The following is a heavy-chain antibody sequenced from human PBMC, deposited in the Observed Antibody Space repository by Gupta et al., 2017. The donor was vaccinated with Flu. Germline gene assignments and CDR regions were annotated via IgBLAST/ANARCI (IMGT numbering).Heavy chain of an antibody. CDR1: RYA. D-gene: IGHD2-8*02. Sequence: RYARGWARQEARKGRQWVAGIGAAGDSKYHADAGEGRFTIARNNCKNTMYLQMKRPTVTDTAVYDGAKAPWRNRFDRWCDPWVKGTLVTVSS. V-gene: IGHV3-23*01. J-gene: IGHJ5*02. CDR2: IGAAGDSK. CDR3: AKAPWRNRFDRWCDP.